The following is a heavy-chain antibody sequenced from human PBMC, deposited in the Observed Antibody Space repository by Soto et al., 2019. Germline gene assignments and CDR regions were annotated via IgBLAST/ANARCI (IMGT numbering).Heavy chain of an antibody. D-gene: IGHD2-21*01. CDR2: IYTDDNI. Sequence: EVPLVESGGGLVQPGGSLRLSCAASGFTVSCNYVTWVRQAPGKGLEWVSVIYTDDNIYYADSVTGRFTISRDNSKNTFYLQMNRLRVEDTAVYYCATELIAKYGMDVWGQGTTVTVSS. CDR3: ATELIAKYGMDV. J-gene: IGHJ6*02. V-gene: IGHV3-53*01. CDR1: GFTVSCNY.